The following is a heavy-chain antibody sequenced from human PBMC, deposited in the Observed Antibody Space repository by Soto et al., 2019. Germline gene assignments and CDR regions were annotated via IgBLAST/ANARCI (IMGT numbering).Heavy chain of an antibody. CDR1: GFTFSSYA. V-gene: IGHV3-23*01. CDR2: ISGSGGST. D-gene: IGHD6-13*01. J-gene: IGHJ5*02. Sequence: GGSLRLSCAASGFTFSSYAMSWVRQAPGKGLEWVSAISGSGGSTCYADSVKGRFTISRDNSKNTLYLQMNRLRAEDTAVYYCAKDEAGIAAAGATNWFDPWGQGT. CDR3: AKDEAGIAAAGATNWFDP.